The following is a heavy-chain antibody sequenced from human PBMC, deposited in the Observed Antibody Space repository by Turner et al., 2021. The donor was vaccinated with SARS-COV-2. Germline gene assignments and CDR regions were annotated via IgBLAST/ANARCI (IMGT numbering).Heavy chain of an antibody. D-gene: IGHD2-2*01. J-gene: IGHJ5*02. V-gene: IGHV3-21*01. CDR3: ARDCSIPSCEA. CDR2: ISSSSSHI. CDR1: GFTFSSYS. Sequence: EVQLVESGGGLVKPGGSLRLSCAASGFTFSSYSMNWVRQAPGKGLEWVSSISSSSSHIYYADSVKGRFTISRDNAKNSLYLQMNSLRAEDTAVYYCARDCSIPSCEAWGQGTLVTVSS.